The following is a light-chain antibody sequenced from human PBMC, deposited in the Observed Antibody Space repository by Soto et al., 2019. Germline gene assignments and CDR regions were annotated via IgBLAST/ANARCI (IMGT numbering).Light chain of an antibody. CDR1: QSVSSNY. Sequence: IVLTQSPGTLSLSPGERATLSCWASQSVSSNYLAWYQQKPGQAPRLLIYGASSRATGISDRFSGSGSGTDCTLTSSRLEPEDFAGYYCQHYGSSPRGTFGQGTKVEI. CDR3: QHYGSSPRGT. J-gene: IGKJ1*01. CDR2: GAS. V-gene: IGKV3-20*01.